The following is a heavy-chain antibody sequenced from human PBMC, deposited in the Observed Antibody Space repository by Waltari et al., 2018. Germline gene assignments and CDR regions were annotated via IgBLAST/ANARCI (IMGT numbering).Heavy chain of an antibody. CDR3: AKHDSGYCSGGSCFFDY. CDR2: IYYSGST. D-gene: IGHD2-15*01. J-gene: IGHJ4*02. V-gene: IGHV4-39*01. CDR1: GGSISSSSYY. Sequence: QLQLQESGPGLVKPSETLSLTCTVSGGSISSSSYYWGWIRQPPGKGLEWIGSIYYSGSTYYNPSRKSRVTISVDTSKNQFSLKLSSVTAADTAVYYCAKHDSGYCSGGSCFFDYWGQGTLVTVSS.